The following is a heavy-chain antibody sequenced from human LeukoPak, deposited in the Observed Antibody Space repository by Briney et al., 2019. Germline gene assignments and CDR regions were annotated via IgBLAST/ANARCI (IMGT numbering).Heavy chain of an antibody. CDR1: GFTFSRSW. CDR2: INDDGSTT. J-gene: IGHJ4*02. Sequence: GGSLRLSCAASGFTFSRSWMHWVRQAPGKGLVWVSRINDDGSTTSYADSVKGRFTISRDNAKKTLFLQMNSLRAEDTGVYYCARGPAANSGNYYIGDYWGQGTLVTVSS. CDR3: ARGPAANSGNYYIGDY. V-gene: IGHV3-74*01. D-gene: IGHD1-26*01.